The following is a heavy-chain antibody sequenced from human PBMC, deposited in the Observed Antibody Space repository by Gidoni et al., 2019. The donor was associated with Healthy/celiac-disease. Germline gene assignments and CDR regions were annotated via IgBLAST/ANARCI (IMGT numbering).Heavy chain of an antibody. CDR3: AAGGAAAGTFY. V-gene: IGHV1-2*04. J-gene: IGHJ4*02. CDR1: GYTFTGYY. D-gene: IGHD6-13*01. CDR2: INPNRGGT. Sequence: QVQLVPSGAEVKKPGASVKVSCKASGYTFTGYYLHWVRPAPGQGLAWMGGINPNRGGTNDAQKFQGWVTMTRDTSISTAYMELSRLRSDDTAVYYCAAGGAAAGTFYWGQGTLVTVSS.